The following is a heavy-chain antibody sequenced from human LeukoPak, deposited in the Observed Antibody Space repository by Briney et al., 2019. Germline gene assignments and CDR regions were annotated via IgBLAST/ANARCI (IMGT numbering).Heavy chain of an antibody. CDR1: GFTFSSYW. CDR2: IKQDGSEK. V-gene: IGHV3-7*01. D-gene: IGHD2-15*01. J-gene: IGHJ4*02. Sequence: PGGSLRLSCAASGFTFSSYWMSWVRQAPGKGLEWVANIKQDGSEKYYVDSVKGRFTISRDNAKNSLYLQMNSLRAEDTAVYYCASLGRYCSGGRCQYYFDYWGQGTLVTVSS. CDR3: ASLGRYCSGGRCQYYFDY.